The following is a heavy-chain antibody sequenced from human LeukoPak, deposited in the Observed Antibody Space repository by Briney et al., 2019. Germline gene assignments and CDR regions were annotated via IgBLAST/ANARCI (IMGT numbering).Heavy chain of an antibody. CDR1: GGSISSSSYY. Sequence: PSETLSLTCTVSGGSISSSSYYWGRIRQPPGKGLEWIGSIYYSGSTYYNPSLKSRFTISVDTSKNQFSLKLSSVTAADTAVYYCASKIWFGELLTLPWGYYYMDVWGKGTTVTVSS. J-gene: IGHJ6*03. D-gene: IGHD3-10*01. CDR3: ASKIWFGELLTLPWGYYYMDV. V-gene: IGHV4-39*01. CDR2: IYYSGST.